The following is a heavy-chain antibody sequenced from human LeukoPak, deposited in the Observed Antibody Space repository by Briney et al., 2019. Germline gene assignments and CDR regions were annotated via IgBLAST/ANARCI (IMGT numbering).Heavy chain of an antibody. CDR1: GYRFTSYW. V-gene: IGHV5-51*01. D-gene: IGHD4-17*01. CDR3: ARRSPLSGESLDN. J-gene: IGHJ4*02. Sequence: GESLKISCKGSGYRFTSYWIGWVRQLPGKGLEWMAIIYPGDSDTRYSPSFRGQVTISADKSISTAYLQWSSLKASDTAMYYCARRSPLSGESLDNWGQGTLVTVSS. CDR2: IYPGDSDT.